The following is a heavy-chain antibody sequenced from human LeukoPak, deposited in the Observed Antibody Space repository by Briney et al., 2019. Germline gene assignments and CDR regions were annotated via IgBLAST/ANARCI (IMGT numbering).Heavy chain of an antibody. CDR3: ARLARYHCSGGSCPNWFDP. J-gene: IGHJ5*02. CDR1: GYTFTSYG. Sequence: GASVKVSCKASGYTFTSYGISWVRQAPGQRLEWMGWISAYNGNTNYAQKLQGRVTMTTDTSTSTAYMELRSLRSDDTAVYYCARLARYHCSGGSCPNWFDPWGQGTLVTVSS. CDR2: ISAYNGNT. D-gene: IGHD2-15*01. V-gene: IGHV1-18*01.